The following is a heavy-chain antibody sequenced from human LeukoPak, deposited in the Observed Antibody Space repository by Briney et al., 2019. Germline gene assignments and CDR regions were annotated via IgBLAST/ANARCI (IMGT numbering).Heavy chain of an antibody. CDR2: IWSDGSNK. J-gene: IGHJ4*02. CDR1: GFTFSSYG. Sequence: GGSLRLSCAASGFTFSSYGMHWVRPAPGKGLEWVAVIWSDGSNKNYADSVKGRFTISRDNSKNTLYLQMNSLRAEDTAVYFCARDRGGWPFDYWGQGTLVTVSS. V-gene: IGHV3-33*01. CDR3: ARDRGGWPFDY. D-gene: IGHD6-19*01.